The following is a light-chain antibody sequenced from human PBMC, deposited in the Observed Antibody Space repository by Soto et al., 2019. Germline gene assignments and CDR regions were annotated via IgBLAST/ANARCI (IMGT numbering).Light chain of an antibody. CDR1: KIIGTN. CDR2: GAF. J-gene: IGKJ2*01. Sequence: ENVLTQSPATLSVSPGERATLSCRTSKIIGTNLAWYQQKPGQAPRLLIYGAFIRAPGFPVRFRGTGSGSEFTLTISSLQTEDGALYYCQQYDKWPYTFGQGTNLEIK. CDR3: QQYDKWPYT. V-gene: IGKV3-15*01.